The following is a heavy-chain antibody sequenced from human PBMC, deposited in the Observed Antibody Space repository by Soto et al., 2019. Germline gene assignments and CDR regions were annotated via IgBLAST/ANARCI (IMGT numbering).Heavy chain of an antibody. CDR3: ARELGDYGNYGPRYHY. CDR2: ISSSGSTI. J-gene: IGHJ4*02. V-gene: IGHV3-11*01. Sequence: QVQLVESGGGLVKPGGSLRLSCAASAFTFSDYYMRWIRQAPGKGLEWVSYISSSGSTIYYADSVKGRFTISRDKAKNSLCLRVNSLRAEDTAVYYCARELGDYGNYGPRYHYWGQGTLVTVSS. D-gene: IGHD4-17*01. CDR1: AFTFSDYY.